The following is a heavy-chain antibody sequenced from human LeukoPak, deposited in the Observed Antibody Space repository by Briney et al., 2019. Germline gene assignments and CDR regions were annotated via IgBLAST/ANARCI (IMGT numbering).Heavy chain of an antibody. V-gene: IGHV3-21*01. D-gene: IGHD3-9*01. CDR2: ITSSSGNT. Sequence: PGGSLRLSCAASGFSFTYSTMNWVRLAPGKGLEWVSSITSSSGNTYYTDSVRGRFTVSRDNAKNSLYLQMNSLIAEDSAVYYCVRIPNNAGFPNWFDPWGQGTPVSVSS. CDR1: GFSFTYST. J-gene: IGHJ5*02. CDR3: VRIPNNAGFPNWFDP.